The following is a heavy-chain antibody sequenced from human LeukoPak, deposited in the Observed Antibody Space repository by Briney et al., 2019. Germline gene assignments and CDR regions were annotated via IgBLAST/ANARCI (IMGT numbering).Heavy chain of an antibody. J-gene: IGHJ4*02. CDR1: GGSISSGSYY. Sequence: SETLSLTCTVSGGSISSGSYYWSWIRQPAGKGLEWIGYIYYTGSTNDNPSLMSRVTISVDTSKNQFSLKLSSVPAADTAVYYCARGRDYYGSGSPYYFDYWGQGTLVTVSS. CDR2: IYYTGST. CDR3: ARGRDYYGSGSPYYFDY. D-gene: IGHD3-10*01. V-gene: IGHV4-61*10.